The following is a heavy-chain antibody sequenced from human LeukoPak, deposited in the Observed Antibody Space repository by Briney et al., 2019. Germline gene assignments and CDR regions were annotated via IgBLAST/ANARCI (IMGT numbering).Heavy chain of an antibody. CDR2: ISGSGGST. Sequence: GSLRLSCAASGFTFSSYAMGWVRQAPGKGLEWVSAISGSGGSTYYADSVKGRFTISRDNSKNTLHLQMNSLRAEDTAVYYCAKGTHYYYYYMDVWGKGTTVTVSS. CDR3: AKGTHYYYYYMDV. V-gene: IGHV3-23*01. CDR1: GFTFSSYA. J-gene: IGHJ6*03.